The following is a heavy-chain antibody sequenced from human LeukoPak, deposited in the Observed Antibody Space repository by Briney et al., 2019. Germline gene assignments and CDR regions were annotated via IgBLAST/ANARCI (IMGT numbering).Heavy chain of an antibody. Sequence: PGGSLRLSCSVSGFTFSTYVMHWVRQAPGKGLEYVSAISSNGDNTYYADSVKGRFTISRDNSKNTLYLQMNSLRAEGTAVYYCAKGSRYCSGGSCYPADYWGQGTLVTVSS. CDR2: ISSNGDNT. J-gene: IGHJ4*02. CDR3: AKGSRYCSGGSCYPADY. CDR1: GFTFSTYV. V-gene: IGHV3-64*04. D-gene: IGHD2-15*01.